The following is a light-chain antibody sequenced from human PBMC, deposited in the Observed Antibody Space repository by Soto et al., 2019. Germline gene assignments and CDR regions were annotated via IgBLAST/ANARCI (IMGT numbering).Light chain of an antibody. J-gene: IGKJ3*01. V-gene: IGKV4-1*01. CDR1: RTVLSSSNNRNF. Sequence: DIVMTQSPDSLAVSLGERATINCKSSRTVLSSSNNRNFLAWYQKKVGQPPRLLIYWASTRDSGVPDRFSGSGSGTDFTLTISSLQAEDVAVYSCQQYYSSPFTFGPGTKVDIK. CDR2: WAS. CDR3: QQYYSSPFT.